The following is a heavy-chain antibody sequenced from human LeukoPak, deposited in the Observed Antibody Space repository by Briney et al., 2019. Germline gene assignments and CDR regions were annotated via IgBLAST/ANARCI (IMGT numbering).Heavy chain of an antibody. V-gene: IGHV3-23*01. J-gene: IGHJ1*01. Sequence: PGGSLRLSCAASGFTFSTYGMSWGRQAPGKGLEWVSAISGSGGSTYYADSVKGRFTISRDNSKNTLYLQMNSLRAEDTAVYYCANDEDPGSQWLVPGYFQHWGQGTLVTVSS. CDR2: ISGSGGST. CDR1: GFTFSTYG. D-gene: IGHD6-19*01. CDR3: ANDEDPGSQWLVPGYFQH.